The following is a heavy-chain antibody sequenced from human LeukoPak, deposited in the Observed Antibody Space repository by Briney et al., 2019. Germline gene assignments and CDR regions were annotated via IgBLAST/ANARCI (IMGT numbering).Heavy chain of an antibody. V-gene: IGHV4-61*01. Sequence: SETLSLTCTVSGGSVSSGSYYWSWIRQPPGKGLEWIGYIYYSGSTNYNPSLKSRVAISVDTSKNQFSLKLSSVTAADTAVYYCARVRIARITIFGVVRLGRTNWFDPWGQGTLVTVSS. CDR1: GGSVSSGSYY. J-gene: IGHJ5*02. CDR2: IYYSGST. D-gene: IGHD3-3*01. CDR3: ARVRIARITIFGVVRLGRTNWFDP.